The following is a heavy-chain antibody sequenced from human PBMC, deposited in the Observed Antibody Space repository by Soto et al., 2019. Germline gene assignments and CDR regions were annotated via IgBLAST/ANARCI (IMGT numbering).Heavy chain of an antibody. CDR1: GFTFSSYS. Sequence: GGSLRLSCAASGFTFSSYSMNWVRQAPGKGLEWVSYISSSSSTIYYADSVKGRFTISRDNAKNSLYLQMNSLRDEDTAVYYYARDLAVLRFWEWLPNTYYYGLDVWGQGTTVTVSS. CDR3: ARDLAVLRFWEWLPNTYYYGLDV. CDR2: ISSSSSTI. D-gene: IGHD3-3*01. V-gene: IGHV3-48*02. J-gene: IGHJ6*01.